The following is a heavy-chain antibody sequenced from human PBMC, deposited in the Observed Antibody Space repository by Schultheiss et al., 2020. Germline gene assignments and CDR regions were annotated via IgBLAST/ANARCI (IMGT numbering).Heavy chain of an antibody. V-gene: IGHV3-23*01. CDR3: AREGLELYADDY. Sequence: GGSLRLSCAASGFTFSSYAMSWVRQAPGKGLEWVSGISWNSGSIGYADSVKGRFTISRDNSKNTLYLQMNSLRAEDTAVYYCAREGLELYADDYWGQGTLVTVSS. D-gene: IGHD1-7*01. CDR2: ISWNSGSI. J-gene: IGHJ4*02. CDR1: GFTFSSYA.